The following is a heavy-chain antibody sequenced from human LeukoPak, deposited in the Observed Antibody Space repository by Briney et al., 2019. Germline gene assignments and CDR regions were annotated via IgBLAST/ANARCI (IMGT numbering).Heavy chain of an antibody. CDR3: ARVDDYYGSGSYPDY. J-gene: IGHJ4*02. CDR2: INPNSGGT. V-gene: IGHV1-2*02. CDR1: GYTFTGYY. Sequence: ASVKVSCKASGYTFTGYYMHWVRQDPGQGLEWMGWINPNSGGTNYAQKFQGRVTMTRDTSISTAYMELSRLRSDDTAVYYCARVDDYYGSGSYPDYWGQGTLVTVSS. D-gene: IGHD3-10*01.